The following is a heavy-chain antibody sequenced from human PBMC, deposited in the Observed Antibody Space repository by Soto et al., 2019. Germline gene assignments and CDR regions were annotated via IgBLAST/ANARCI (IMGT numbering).Heavy chain of an antibody. CDR3: ARGAVRGGYYYMDV. CDR2: IYYSGST. CDR1: GGSISSYY. D-gene: IGHD3-10*01. Sequence: QVQLQESGPGLVKPSETLSLTCTVSGGSISSYYWSWIRQPPGKGLEWIGYIYYSGSTNYNHSLKSRVTISVDTSKNRFSLKLSSVTAADTAVYYCARGAVRGGYYYMDVWGKGTTVTVSS. J-gene: IGHJ6*03. V-gene: IGHV4-59*01.